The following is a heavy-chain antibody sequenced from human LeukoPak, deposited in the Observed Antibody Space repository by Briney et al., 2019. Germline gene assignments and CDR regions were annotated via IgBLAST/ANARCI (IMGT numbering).Heavy chain of an antibody. CDR3: AKDPLGYYDSSGYLDAFDI. CDR1: GFTFSSYG. J-gene: IGHJ3*02. Sequence: GRSLRLSCAASGFTFSSYGMHWVRQAPGKGLEWVAVIWYDGSNKYYADSVKGRFTISRDNSKNTLYLQMNSLRAEDTAVYYCAKDPLGYYDSSGYLDAFDIWGQGTMVTVSS. V-gene: IGHV3-33*06. D-gene: IGHD3-22*01. CDR2: IWYDGSNK.